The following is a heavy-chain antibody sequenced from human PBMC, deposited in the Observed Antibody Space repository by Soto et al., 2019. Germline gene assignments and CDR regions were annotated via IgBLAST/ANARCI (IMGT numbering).Heavy chain of an antibody. V-gene: IGHV3-23*01. Sequence: GGSLRLSCAASGFTFSSYAMSWVRKAPGKGLEWVSAISGSGGSTNYADSVKGRFTISRDNSKNTLYLQMNSLRAEDTAVYHCAKDRGAYDSSGYYASPYLDYWGQGTLVTVSS. J-gene: IGHJ4*02. CDR1: GFTFSSYA. CDR2: ISGSGGST. CDR3: AKDRGAYDSSGYYASPYLDY. D-gene: IGHD3-22*01.